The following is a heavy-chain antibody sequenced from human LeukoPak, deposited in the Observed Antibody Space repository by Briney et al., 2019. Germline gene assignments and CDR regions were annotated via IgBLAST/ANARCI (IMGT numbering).Heavy chain of an antibody. V-gene: IGHV4-39*07. CDR1: GVSISTSTHY. CDR3: ARDRGYCGSDSCYHFDY. Sequence: SETLSLTCTVSGVSISTSTHYWAWIRQPPGKGLEWIGSMFYRGSTYYNPSLTSRVSISVDTSKNQFSLKLNSVTAADTAVYYCARDRGYCGSDSCYHFDYWGQGTLVTVSS. D-gene: IGHD2-2*01. J-gene: IGHJ4*02. CDR2: MFYRGST.